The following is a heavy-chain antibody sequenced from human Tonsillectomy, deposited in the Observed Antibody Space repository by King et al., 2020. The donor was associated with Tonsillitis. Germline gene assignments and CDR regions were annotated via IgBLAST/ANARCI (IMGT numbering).Heavy chain of an antibody. Sequence: VQLVESGGGLVQPGGSLRLSCAASGFTFSSYAMSWVRQAPGKGLEWVSAISGSGGSTYYADSVKGRFTISRDNSKNTLYLQMNSLRAEDTAVYYCAKGGGYSYGVGYYFDYWGQGTLVTVSS. V-gene: IGHV3-23*04. CDR3: AKGGGYSYGVGYYFDY. CDR1: GFTFSSYA. D-gene: IGHD5-18*01. J-gene: IGHJ4*02. CDR2: ISGSGGST.